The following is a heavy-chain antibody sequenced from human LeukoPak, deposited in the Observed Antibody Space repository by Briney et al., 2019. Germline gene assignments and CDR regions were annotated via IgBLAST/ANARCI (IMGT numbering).Heavy chain of an antibody. Sequence: GGSLRLSCAASGFTFRTYNMNWVRQAPGKGLEGVSSISGSSSYIYYADSVKGRFSISRDNSKNTLYLQMNSLRAEDTAVYYCAKVYAAAFDYWGQGTLVTVSS. D-gene: IGHD2-2*01. CDR3: AKVYAAAFDY. J-gene: IGHJ4*02. V-gene: IGHV3-21*04. CDR2: ISGSSSYI. CDR1: GFTFRTYN.